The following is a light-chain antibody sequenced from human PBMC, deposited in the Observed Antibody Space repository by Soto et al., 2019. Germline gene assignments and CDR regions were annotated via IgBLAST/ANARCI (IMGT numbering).Light chain of an antibody. CDR2: GAS. CDR3: QQYDSSPKT. J-gene: IGKJ1*01. Sequence: IVLTQSPGTLSLSPEERATLSCRASQSVSSNLAWYQQKPGQAPRLLIYGASSRATGIPDRFSGSGSGTDFTLTISRLEPEDFAVYYCQQYDSSPKTFGQGTKVDIK. CDR1: QSVSSN. V-gene: IGKV3-20*01.